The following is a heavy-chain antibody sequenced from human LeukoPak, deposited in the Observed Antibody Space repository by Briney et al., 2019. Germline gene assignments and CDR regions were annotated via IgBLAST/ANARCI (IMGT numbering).Heavy chain of an antibody. CDR1: GYTFTGYY. CDR3: ASGNSGYDYYFDY. CDR2: INPNSGGT. Sequence: ASVKVSCKASGYTFTGYYMHWVRQAPGQGLEWMGWINPNSGGTNYAQKFQGWVTMTRDTSISTAYMELSRLRSDDTAVYYCASGNSGYDYYFDYWGQGTLVTVSS. D-gene: IGHD5-12*01. J-gene: IGHJ4*02. V-gene: IGHV1-2*04.